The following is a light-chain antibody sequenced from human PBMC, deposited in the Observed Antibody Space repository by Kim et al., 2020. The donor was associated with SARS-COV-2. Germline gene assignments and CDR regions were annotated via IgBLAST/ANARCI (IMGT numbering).Light chain of an antibody. CDR3: SSYTTSSTVV. V-gene: IGLV2-14*01. J-gene: IGLJ2*01. CDR1: SSDIGGYNY. CDR2: DVT. Sequence: QSALTQPASVSGSPGQSITISCTGTSSDIGGYNYVSWYQQHPGKAPKLMIYDVTERPSGLSNRFSASKSGNRASLTISGLQSDDEADYYCSSYTTSSTVVFGGGTQLTVL.